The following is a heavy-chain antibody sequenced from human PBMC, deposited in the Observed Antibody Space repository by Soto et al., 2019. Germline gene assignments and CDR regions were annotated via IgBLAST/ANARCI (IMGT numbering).Heavy chain of an antibody. CDR3: ARAMVRGAPQINWFDP. CDR1: GYTFTSYY. D-gene: IGHD3-10*01. Sequence: QVQLVQSGAEVKKPGASLKVSCKASGYTFTSYYMHWVRQAPGQGLEWMGIINPSGGSTSYAQKFRGRVTMTRDTSTSTVYMELGSLRSEDTAVYDCARAMVRGAPQINWFDPWGQGTLVTVSS. J-gene: IGHJ5*02. CDR2: INPSGGST. V-gene: IGHV1-46*01.